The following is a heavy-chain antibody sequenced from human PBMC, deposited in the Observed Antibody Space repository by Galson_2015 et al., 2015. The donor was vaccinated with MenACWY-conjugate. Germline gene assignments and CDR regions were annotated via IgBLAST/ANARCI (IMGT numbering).Heavy chain of an antibody. D-gene: IGHD1-26*01. Sequence: QSGAEVKKPGESLQISCKASGYNFITYWIGWVRQVPGKGPEWVGLISPIDSKTRYSPAFEGRVTISADNSITTAYLQWNSLQASDTAMYYCARHPPGGRGMDVWGQGTTVTVSS. CDR3: ARHPPGGRGMDV. CDR2: ISPIDSKT. J-gene: IGHJ6*02. CDR1: GYNFITYW. V-gene: IGHV5-51*01.